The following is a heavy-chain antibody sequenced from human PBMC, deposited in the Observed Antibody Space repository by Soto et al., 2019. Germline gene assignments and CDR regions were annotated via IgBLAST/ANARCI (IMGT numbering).Heavy chain of an antibody. V-gene: IGHV3-7*03. CDR3: ANTGGGIAAHGTHY. Sequence: GGSLRLSCAASGFTFIIYWMDWVRQAQGKGLEWVANIKEDGSEKYYADSVKGRFTISRDNAKNSLYLQMNRLRAEDTAVYYCANTGGGIAAHGTHYWGQRT. CDR1: GFTFIIYW. D-gene: IGHD6-13*01. CDR2: IKEDGSEK. J-gene: IGHJ4*02.